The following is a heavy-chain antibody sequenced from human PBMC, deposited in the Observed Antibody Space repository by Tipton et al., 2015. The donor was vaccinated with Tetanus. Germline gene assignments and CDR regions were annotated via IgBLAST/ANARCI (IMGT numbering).Heavy chain of an antibody. J-gene: IGHJ6*02. Sequence: SLRLSCAASGFTFSSYAMSWVRQAPGKGLEWVSAISGSGGSTYYADSVKGRFTISRDNSKNTLYLQMNSLRAEDTAVYYCAKYGRHIVGATTNYYYGMDVWGQGTTVTVSS. CDR1: GFTFSSYA. V-gene: IGHV3-23*01. CDR3: AKYGRHIVGATTNYYYGMDV. CDR2: ISGSGGST. D-gene: IGHD1-26*01.